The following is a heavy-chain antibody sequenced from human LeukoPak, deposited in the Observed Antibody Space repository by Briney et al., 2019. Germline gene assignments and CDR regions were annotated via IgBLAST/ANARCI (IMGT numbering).Heavy chain of an antibody. CDR1: GFTFRSHG. V-gene: IGHV3-33*05. Sequence: GGSLRLSCAASGFTFRSHGMHWVRQAPGRGLEWVGVILYDGSDSYYTDSVRGRFTLSRDNSKNTLYLQMNSLRAEDTAVYFCARDRDSSSHYFDYWGQGALVTVSS. CDR3: ARDRDSSSHYFDY. CDR2: ILYDGSDS. D-gene: IGHD6-6*01. J-gene: IGHJ4*02.